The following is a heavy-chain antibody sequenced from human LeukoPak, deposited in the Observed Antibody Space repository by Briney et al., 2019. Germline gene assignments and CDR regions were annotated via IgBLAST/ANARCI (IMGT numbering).Heavy chain of an antibody. J-gene: IGHJ4*02. CDR1: GFTFSSYW. CDR2: INSDGSAT. D-gene: IGHD1-1*01. CDR3: ARDYNWNPPDY. Sequence: GGSLRLSCVASGFTFSSYWMHWGRQAPGKGLVWVSRINSDGSATSYADSVKGRFTISRDNAKNTLYLQMNSLRAEDTAVYYCARDYNWNPPDYWGQGTLAPVSA. V-gene: IGHV3-74*01.